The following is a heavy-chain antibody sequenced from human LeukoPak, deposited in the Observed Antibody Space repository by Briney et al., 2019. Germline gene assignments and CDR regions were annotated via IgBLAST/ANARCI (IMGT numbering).Heavy chain of an antibody. CDR1: GFTFSDYY. Sequence: GGSLRLSCAVSGFTFSDYYMSWIRQAPGKGLEWVSYISSSSSYTNYADSVKGRFTISRDNAKNSLYPQMNSLRAEDTAVYYCAREPIQLWLRGAFDIWGQGTMVTVSS. V-gene: IGHV3-11*05. CDR2: ISSSSSYT. D-gene: IGHD5-18*01. CDR3: AREPIQLWLRGAFDI. J-gene: IGHJ3*02.